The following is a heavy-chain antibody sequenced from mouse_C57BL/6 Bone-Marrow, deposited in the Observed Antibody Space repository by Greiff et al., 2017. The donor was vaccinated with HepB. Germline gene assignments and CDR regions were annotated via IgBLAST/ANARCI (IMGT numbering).Heavy chain of an antibody. CDR3: AMVGYDERAFDY. CDR1: GYTFTSYW. CDR2: IDPSDSYT. D-gene: IGHD2-2*01. Sequence: QVQLQQPGAELVMPGASVKLSCKASGYTFTSYWMHWVKQRPGQGLEWIGEIDPSDSYTNYNQKFKCKSTLTVDKSSSTAYMQLSSLTSEDSAVYYCAMVGYDERAFDYWGQGTTLTVSS. V-gene: IGHV1-69*01. J-gene: IGHJ2*01.